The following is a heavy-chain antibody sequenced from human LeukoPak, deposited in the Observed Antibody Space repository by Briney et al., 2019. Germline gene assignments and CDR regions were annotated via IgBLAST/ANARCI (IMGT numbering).Heavy chain of an antibody. CDR3: AKTPRSPGWFDP. J-gene: IGHJ5*02. V-gene: IGHV3-23*01. CDR2: ISGSGGST. D-gene: IGHD2-15*01. Sequence: GGSLRLSCAASGFTFSSYAMSWVHQAPGKGLEWVSAISGSGGSTYYADSVKGRFTISRDNSKNTLYLQMNSLRAEDTAVYYCAKTPRSPGWFDPWGQGTLVTVSS. CDR1: GFTFSSYA.